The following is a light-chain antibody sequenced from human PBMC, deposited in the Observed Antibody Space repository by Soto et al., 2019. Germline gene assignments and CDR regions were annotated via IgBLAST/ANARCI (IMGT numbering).Light chain of an antibody. CDR1: QSVSSSY. Sequence: ETVLTQSPGTLSLSPGERATLSCRASQSVSSSYLAWYQQKPGQAPRLLIYDASSRATGIPDRFSGSGSGTDCTLTISRLEPEDFAVYYCQQYVRSPPSWTFGQGTKVEIK. J-gene: IGKJ1*01. V-gene: IGKV3-20*01. CDR2: DAS. CDR3: QQYVRSPPSWT.